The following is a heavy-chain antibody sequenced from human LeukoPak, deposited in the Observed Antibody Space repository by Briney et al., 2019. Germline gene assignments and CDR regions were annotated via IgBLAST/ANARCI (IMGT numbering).Heavy chain of an antibody. CDR2: IYYSGST. V-gene: IGHV4-59*01. CDR1: GGSISSYY. Sequence: PSETLSLICTVSGGSISSYYWSWIRQPPGKGLEWIGYIYYSGSTNYNPSLKSRVTISVDTSKNQFSLKLSSVTAADTAVYYCASLYDILTGSWFDPWGQGTLVTVSS. CDR3: ASLYDILTGSWFDP. D-gene: IGHD3-9*01. J-gene: IGHJ5*02.